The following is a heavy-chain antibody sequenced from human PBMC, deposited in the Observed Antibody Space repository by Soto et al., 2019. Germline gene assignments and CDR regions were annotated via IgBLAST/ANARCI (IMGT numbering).Heavy chain of an antibody. Sequence: GGSLRLSCAASGFTFSGSAMHWVRQASGKGLEWVGRIRSKANSYATAYAASVKGRFTISRDDSKNTAYLQMYSLKTEDTAVYYCTRHASTPYCSSTSCYDYWGQGTLVTVSS. D-gene: IGHD2-2*01. J-gene: IGHJ4*02. V-gene: IGHV3-73*01. CDR2: IRSKANSYAT. CDR1: GFTFSGSA. CDR3: TRHASTPYCSSTSCYDY.